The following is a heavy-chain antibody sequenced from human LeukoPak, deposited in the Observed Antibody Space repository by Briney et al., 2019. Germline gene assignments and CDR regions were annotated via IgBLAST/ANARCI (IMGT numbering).Heavy chain of an antibody. CDR3: ARGFFGGLIVDDAF. CDR1: GGSVSSGSYY. Sequence: SETLSLTCTVSGGSVSSGSYYWSWIRQPPGKGLEWIGYIYYSGSTNYNPSLKSRVTISVDTSKNQFSLKLSSVTAADMAVYYCARGFFGGLIVDDAFWGQGTMVTVSS. V-gene: IGHV4-61*01. CDR2: IYYSGST. D-gene: IGHD3-16*02. J-gene: IGHJ3*01.